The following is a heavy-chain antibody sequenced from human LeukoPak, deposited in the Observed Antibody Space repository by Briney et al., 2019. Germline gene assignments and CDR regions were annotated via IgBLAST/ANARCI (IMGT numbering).Heavy chain of an antibody. CDR3: ARMIAVAGIFFDY. Sequence: PGGSLRLSCAASGFTFSSYAMSWVRQAPGKGLEWVSVIYSGGSTYYADSVKGRFTISRDNSKNTLYLQMNSLRAEDTAVYYCARMIAVAGIFFDYWGQGTLVTVSS. V-gene: IGHV3-66*01. J-gene: IGHJ4*02. CDR1: GFTFSSYA. D-gene: IGHD6-19*01. CDR2: IYSGGST.